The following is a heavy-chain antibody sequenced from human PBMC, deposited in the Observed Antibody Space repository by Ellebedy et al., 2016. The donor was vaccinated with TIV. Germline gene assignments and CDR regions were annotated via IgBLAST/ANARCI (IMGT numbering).Heavy chain of an antibody. CDR2: ISSTSGTIK. CDR1: GFTFSSYW. V-gene: IGHV3-48*04. J-gene: IGHJ6*02. CDR3: GTQHLVVVDYYGMDV. Sequence: PGGSLRLSCAASGFTFSSYWMHWVRQAPGKGLEWVSYISSTSGTIKYYADSVKGRFTISRDNAKNSLYLQMNSLRAEDTAVYYCGTQHLVVVDYYGMDVWGQGTTVTVSS. D-gene: IGHD2-21*01.